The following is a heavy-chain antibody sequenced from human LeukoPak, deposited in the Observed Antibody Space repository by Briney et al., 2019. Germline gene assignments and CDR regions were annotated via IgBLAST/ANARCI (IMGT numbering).Heavy chain of an antibody. CDR2: VNHSGST. D-gene: IGHD6-19*01. Sequence: SETLSLTCAVYGGPFSGYYWSWIRQPPGKGLEWIGEVNHSGSTNYSPSLKSRVTISVDTSKNQFSLKLSSVTAADTAVYYCARTSSSGLVGGYYFDYWGQGTLVTVSS. CDR1: GGPFSGYY. V-gene: IGHV4-34*01. J-gene: IGHJ4*02. CDR3: ARTSSSGLVGGYYFDY.